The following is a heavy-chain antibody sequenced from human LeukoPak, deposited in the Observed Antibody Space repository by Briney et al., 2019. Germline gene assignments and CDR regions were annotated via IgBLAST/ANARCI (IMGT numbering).Heavy chain of an antibody. CDR1: GFTFSSYG. D-gene: IGHD3-22*01. Sequence: PGGSLRLSCAASGFTFSSYGMHWVRQAPGKGLEWVAVIWYDGSNKYYADSVKGRFTISRDNSKNTLYLQMNSLRAEDTAVYYCAKVRLTYYYDSSGSLDYWGQGTLVTVSS. J-gene: IGHJ4*02. CDR2: IWYDGSNK. CDR3: AKVRLTYYYDSSGSLDY. V-gene: IGHV3-33*06.